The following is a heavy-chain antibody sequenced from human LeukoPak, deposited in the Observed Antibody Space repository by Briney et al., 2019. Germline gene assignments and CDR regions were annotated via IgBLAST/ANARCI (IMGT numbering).Heavy chain of an antibody. CDR3: ARDQSGTYGDYYYYYMDV. CDR1: GYTFTSYG. J-gene: IGHJ6*03. CDR2: ISAYNGNT. Sequence: ASVKVSCKASGYTFTSYGISWVRRAPGQGLEWMGWISAYNGNTNYAQKLQGRVTMTTDTSTSTAYMELRSLRSDDTAVYYCARDQSGTYGDYYYYYMDVWGKGTTVTVSS. V-gene: IGHV1-18*01. D-gene: IGHD4-17*01.